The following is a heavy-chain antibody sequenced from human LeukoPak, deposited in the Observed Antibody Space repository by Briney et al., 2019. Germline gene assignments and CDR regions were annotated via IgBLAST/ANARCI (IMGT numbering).Heavy chain of an antibody. V-gene: IGHV3-74*01. CDR3: ARQYCSGGSCRYPNWFDP. J-gene: IGHJ5*02. CDR2: INSDGSST. Sequence: GGSLRLYCAASGFTFSSYWMHWVRQAPGKGLVWVSRINSDGSSTSYADSVKGRFTISRDNAKNTLYLQMNSLRAEDTAVYYCARQYCSGGSCRYPNWFDPWGQGTLVTVSS. CDR1: GFTFSSYW. D-gene: IGHD2-15*01.